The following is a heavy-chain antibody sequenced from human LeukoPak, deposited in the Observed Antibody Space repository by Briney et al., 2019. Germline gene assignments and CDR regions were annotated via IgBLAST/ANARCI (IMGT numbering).Heavy chain of an antibody. CDR1: GFALRTSATC. V-gene: IGHV2-70*11. CDR3: ARIFVPSGNYYYYMDV. Sequence: SGPPLVNPTQTLTLTCTFTGFALRTSATCVSWIHQPPGKPLEWLARIDWDDDTYYSTSLKTRLTISKDTSKNQVVLTMTNMDPVDTATYYCARIFVPSGNYYYYMDVWGKGTTVTVSS. CDR2: IDWDDDT. J-gene: IGHJ6*03. D-gene: IGHD3-10*01.